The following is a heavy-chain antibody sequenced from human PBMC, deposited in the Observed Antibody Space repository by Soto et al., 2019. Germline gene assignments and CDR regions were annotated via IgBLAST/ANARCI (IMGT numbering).Heavy chain of an antibody. D-gene: IGHD7-27*01. CDR3: ARGPSGDKVDY. J-gene: IGHJ4*02. V-gene: IGHV4-30-4*01. CDR1: GGSISNVNDC. Sequence: QVQLQESGPGLVKPSQTLSLTCIVSGGSISNVNDCWSWIRQRPDKGLEWIGHIYSGGSIYNNPSLPRRVTIPVATSKNQFSLQLSSVIAADTAVYYCARGPSGDKVDYWGQGTLVTVSS. CDR2: IYSGGSI.